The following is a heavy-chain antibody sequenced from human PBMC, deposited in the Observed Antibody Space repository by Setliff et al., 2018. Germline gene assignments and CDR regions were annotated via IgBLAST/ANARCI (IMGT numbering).Heavy chain of an antibody. CDR1: GFTFSSHW. D-gene: IGHD2-2*01. J-gene: IGHJ4*02. CDR2: INHDGSEK. CDR3: TRSTSGAFDY. V-gene: IGHV3-7*01. Sequence: PGGSLRLSCAASGFTFSSHWMAWVRQAPGKGLEWVANINHDGSEKYSVDSVKGRFTISRDTAKNSLSLQMNSLRAEDTAVYYCTRSTSGAFDYWGQGALVTVPQ.